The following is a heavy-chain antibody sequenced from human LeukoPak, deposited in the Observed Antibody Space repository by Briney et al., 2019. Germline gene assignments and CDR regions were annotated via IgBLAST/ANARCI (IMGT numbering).Heavy chain of an antibody. CDR1: GGSISSYY. CDR3: ARDDSSGYRGIDY. CDR2: ISNSGST. D-gene: IGHD3-22*01. Sequence: SETLSLTCTVSGGSISSYYWSWIRQPPGEGLQWIGYISNSGSTNYNPSLKSRVTISVDTSKNQFSLKLSSVTAADTAVYYCARDDSSGYRGIDYWGQGTLVTVSS. V-gene: IGHV4-59*01. J-gene: IGHJ4*02.